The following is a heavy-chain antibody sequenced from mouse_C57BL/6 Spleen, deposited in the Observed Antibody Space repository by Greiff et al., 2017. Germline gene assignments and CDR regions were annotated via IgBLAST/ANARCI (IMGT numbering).Heavy chain of an antibody. J-gene: IGHJ1*03. CDR2: INPYTGDT. V-gene: IGHV1-37*01. D-gene: IGHD1-1*01. CDR3: ARPGHYGSSYWYFDV. Sequence: EVQLQQSGPELVKPGASVKISCKASGYSFPGYFMNWVKQSHGKSLEWIGRINPYTGDTFYNQKFKGKATLTVDKSSSTAHMERLSLTSEDFAVYYCARPGHYGSSYWYFDVGGTGTTVTVAS. CDR1: GYSFPGYF.